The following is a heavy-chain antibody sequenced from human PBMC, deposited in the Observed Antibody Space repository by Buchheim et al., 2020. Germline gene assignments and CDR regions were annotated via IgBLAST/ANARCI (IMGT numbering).Heavy chain of an antibody. CDR2: INPSGGSK. CDR3: ARGSLAAAGTIQETFDY. CDR1: GSTFTSYY. V-gene: IGHV1-46*01. J-gene: IGHJ4*02. Sequence: QVQLVQSGAEVKKPGASVKVSCKASGSTFTSYYMHWVRQAPGQGLGWMGIINPSGGSKSYAQEFRGRVTMTRDTSTSPVYMELSSLRSEDTAVYYCARGSLAAAGTIQETFDYWGQGAL. D-gene: IGHD6-13*01.